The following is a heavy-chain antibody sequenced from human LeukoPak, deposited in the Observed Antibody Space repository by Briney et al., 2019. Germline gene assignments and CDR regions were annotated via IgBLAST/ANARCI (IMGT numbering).Heavy chain of an antibody. J-gene: IGHJ5*02. CDR2: ISAYNGNT. Sequence: ASVKVSCNASGDTFTSNGISWVRQAPGQGLEWMEGISAYNGNTNYAQKLQGRVTMTTDTSTSTAYMELRSLRSDDTAVYYCASLGYCSGGSCYPSWFDPWGQGTLVTVSS. CDR3: ASLGYCSGGSCYPSWFDP. CDR1: GDTFTSNG. D-gene: IGHD2-15*01. V-gene: IGHV1-18*01.